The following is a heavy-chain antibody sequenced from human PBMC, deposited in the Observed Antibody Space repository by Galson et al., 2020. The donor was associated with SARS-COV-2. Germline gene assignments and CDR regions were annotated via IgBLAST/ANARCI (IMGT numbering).Heavy chain of an antibody. D-gene: IGHD2-2*02. J-gene: IGHJ4*02. V-gene: IGHV1-18*04. CDR2: ISTYRGNV. Sequence: ASVKVSCQTSGYTFSSYGISWVRQAPGQGLEWMGWISTYRGNVNYAQKFQGRVTMTTDTSTRTAYMELRSLRSDDTAVYYCASGQTVYCSSASCYTYFEFWVQGSQVTVSS. CDR3: ASGQTVYCSSASCYTYFEF. CDR1: GYTFSSYG.